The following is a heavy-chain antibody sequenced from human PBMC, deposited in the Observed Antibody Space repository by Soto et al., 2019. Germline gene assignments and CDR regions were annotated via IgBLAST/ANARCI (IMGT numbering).Heavy chain of an antibody. Sequence: QVQLVESGGGVVQPGRSLRLSCAASGFIFNEYGMHWVRQAPGKGLEWLAVIWYDGSNKYYADSVKGRFTFSRDNSKNTMSLQMTSLRVEDTAVDYCAGWGCSGSSCNLTQRIFDLWGQGTLVTVSS. CDR3: AGWGCSGSSCNLTQRIFDL. CDR1: GFIFNEYG. D-gene: IGHD2-15*01. CDR2: IWYDGSNK. J-gene: IGHJ4*02. V-gene: IGHV3-33*03.